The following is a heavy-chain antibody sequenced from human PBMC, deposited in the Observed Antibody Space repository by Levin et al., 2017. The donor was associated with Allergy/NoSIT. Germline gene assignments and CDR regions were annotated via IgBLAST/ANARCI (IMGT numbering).Heavy chain of an antibody. J-gene: IGHJ3*02. CDR3: ARCIPRDAFEI. CDR2: IIPFFGTT. Sequence: SVKVSCKASGDTFSTHAISWLRQAPGQGLEWVGEIIPFFGTTNYAQKFQGRVTITADKSTSAYMELSSLISEDTAVYYCARCIPRDAFEIWGQGTMVTVSS. CDR1: GDTFSTHA. V-gene: IGHV1-69*06.